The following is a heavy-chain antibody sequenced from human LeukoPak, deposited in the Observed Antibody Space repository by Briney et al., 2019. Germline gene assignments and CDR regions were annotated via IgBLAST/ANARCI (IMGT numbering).Heavy chain of an antibody. V-gene: IGHV4-59*08. Sequence: SETLSLTCTVSGGSISSYYWSWIRQPPGKRLEWIGYIYYSGSTNYNPSLKSRVTISVDTSKNQFSLKLSSVTAADTAVYYCARRINTNYYYGSGSYGDWFDPWGQGTLVTVSS. D-gene: IGHD3-10*01. CDR2: IYYSGST. CDR1: GGSISSYY. CDR3: ARRINTNYYYGSGSYGDWFDP. J-gene: IGHJ5*02.